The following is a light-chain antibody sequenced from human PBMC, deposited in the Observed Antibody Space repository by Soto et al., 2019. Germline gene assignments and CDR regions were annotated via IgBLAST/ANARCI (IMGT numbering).Light chain of an antibody. CDR2: EVS. J-gene: IGLJ1*01. V-gene: IGLV2-14*01. CDR3: SSYTSSSIDYV. Sequence: QSALTQPASVSGSPGQSITISCTGTSSDVGGYNDVSWYQQHPGKAPKLMIYEVSNRPSGVSNRFSCSKSGNTASLTISGLQAEDEADSYCSSYTSSSIDYVFGTGTKLTVL. CDR1: SSDVGGYND.